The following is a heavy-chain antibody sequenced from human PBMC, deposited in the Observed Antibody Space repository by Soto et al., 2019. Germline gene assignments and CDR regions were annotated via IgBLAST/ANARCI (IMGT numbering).Heavy chain of an antibody. D-gene: IGHD2-2*01. CDR3: GRARRGGTSYGWFDP. CDR2: IDYSGST. V-gene: IGHV4-31*03. Sequence: QVQLQESGPGLVEPSQTLSLTCTVSGGSISSGGYYWSWSRQHPGKGLEWIGYIDYSGSTYYNPSLRSRLTISLDTPKNQFSLKLSSVTAAVTAVYYYGRARRGGTSYGWFDPWGQGTLVTVSS. J-gene: IGHJ5*02. CDR1: GGSISSGGYY.